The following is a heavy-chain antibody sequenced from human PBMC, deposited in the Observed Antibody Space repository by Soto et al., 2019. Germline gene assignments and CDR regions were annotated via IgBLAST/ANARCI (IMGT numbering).Heavy chain of an antibody. Sequence: QVQLVQSGAEVKKPGSSVTVSCKASGGTFSSYTISWVRQAPGQGLEWMGGIIPIFGTANYAQKFQGRVTITADESTSTAYMELSSLRSEDTAVYYCARGNHRWLQLWYFDPWRRGTLVTVSS. CDR2: IIPIFGTA. V-gene: IGHV1-69*12. J-gene: IGHJ2*01. CDR3: ARGNHRWLQLWYFDP. CDR1: GGTFSSYT. D-gene: IGHD5-12*01.